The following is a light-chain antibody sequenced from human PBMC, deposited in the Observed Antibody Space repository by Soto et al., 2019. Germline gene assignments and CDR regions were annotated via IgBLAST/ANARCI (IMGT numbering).Light chain of an antibody. CDR1: QGVSSN. CDR2: GAS. J-gene: IGKJ4*01. Sequence: EIVMTQSPATLSVSPGERATLSCRASQGVSSNLAWYQQKPGQAPRLLIYGASTRATGIPARFSGSGSGTGFTLTISSLQSEDFAVYYCQQRSNWPPVTFGGGTKVDIK. CDR3: QQRSNWPPVT. V-gene: IGKV3-15*01.